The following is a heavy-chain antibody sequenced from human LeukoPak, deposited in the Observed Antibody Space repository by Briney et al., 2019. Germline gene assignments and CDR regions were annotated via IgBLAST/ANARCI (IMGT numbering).Heavy chain of an antibody. J-gene: IGHJ6*02. D-gene: IGHD6-13*01. Sequence: ASVKVSCKASGYTFTSYYMHWVRQAPGQGLEWMGWISAYNGNTNYAQKVQGRVTLTTDTSTSTAYMELRSLRSDDTAVYYCARLAAEYGMDVWGQGTTVTVSS. V-gene: IGHV1-18*04. CDR3: ARLAAEYGMDV. CDR2: ISAYNGNT. CDR1: GYTFTSYY.